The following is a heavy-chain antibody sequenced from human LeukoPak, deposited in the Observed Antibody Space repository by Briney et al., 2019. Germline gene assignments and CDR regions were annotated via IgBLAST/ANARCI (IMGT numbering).Heavy chain of an antibody. CDR1: GGSISNYY. CDR2: IYYSGST. CDR3: ARRTYLDL. Sequence: SETLSLTCTVSGGSISNYYWSWVRQPPGKGLEWIGYIYYSGSTTYNPSLKSRVTISVDTSKNQFSLKLSSVTAADTAVYYCARRTYLDLWGRGTLVTVSS. J-gene: IGHJ2*01. V-gene: IGHV4-59*08.